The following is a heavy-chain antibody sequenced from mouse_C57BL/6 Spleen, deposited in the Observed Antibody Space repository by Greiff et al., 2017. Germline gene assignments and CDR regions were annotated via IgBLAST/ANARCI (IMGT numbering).Heavy chain of an antibody. D-gene: IGHD2-4*01. CDR2: IDPENGDT. J-gene: IGHJ2*01. CDR1: GFNIKDDY. CDR3: ASGYDYPDY. V-gene: IGHV14-4*01. Sequence: EVQLQQSGAELVRPGASVKLSCTASGFNIKDDYMHWVKQRPEQGLEWIGWIDPENGDTEYASKFQGKATITADTSSNTAYLQLSSLTSEDTAIYYCASGYDYPDYWGQGTTLTVSS.